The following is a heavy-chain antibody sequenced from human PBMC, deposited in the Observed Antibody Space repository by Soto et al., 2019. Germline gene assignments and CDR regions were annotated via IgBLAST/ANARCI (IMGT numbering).Heavy chain of an antibody. V-gene: IGHV4-59*01. CDR1: GGSISSYY. CDR2: FYYSGST. D-gene: IGHD2-15*01. J-gene: IGHJ5*02. Sequence: SETLSLTCTVSGGSISSYYWSWIRQPPGKGLEWIGYFYYSGSTNYNPSLKSRVTISVDTSKNQFSLKLSSVTAADTAVYYCARVSPGDYCSGGSCYPLNYNWFDPWGQGTLVTVSS. CDR3: ARVSPGDYCSGGSCYPLNYNWFDP.